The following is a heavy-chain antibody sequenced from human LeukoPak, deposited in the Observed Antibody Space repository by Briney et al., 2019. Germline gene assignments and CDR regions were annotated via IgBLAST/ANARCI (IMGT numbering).Heavy chain of an antibody. CDR1: GFTFSSYA. J-gene: IGHJ4*02. Sequence: GGSLRLSCAASGFTFSSYAMHWVRQAPGKGLEWVAVIADDGSNKYYADSVKGRFTISRDNSKNTLYLQMNSLRAEDTAVYYCARAGRYSYGFWYYFDYWGQGTLVTVSS. D-gene: IGHD5-18*01. CDR2: IADDGSNK. V-gene: IGHV3-30-3*01. CDR3: ARAGRYSYGFWYYFDY.